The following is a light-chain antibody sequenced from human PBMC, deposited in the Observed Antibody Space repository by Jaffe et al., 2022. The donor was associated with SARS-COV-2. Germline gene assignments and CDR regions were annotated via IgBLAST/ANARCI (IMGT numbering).Light chain of an antibody. Sequence: EIVLTQSPGTLSLSPGDRATLSCRASQSVSSSYLGWYQQKPGQAPRLLIYAASSRATGIPDRFSGRGSGTDFTLTISRLEPEDFAVYYCQQYGSSRAFGQGTKVEI. CDR2: AAS. CDR1: QSVSSSY. V-gene: IGKV3-20*01. CDR3: QQYGSSRA. J-gene: IGKJ1*01.